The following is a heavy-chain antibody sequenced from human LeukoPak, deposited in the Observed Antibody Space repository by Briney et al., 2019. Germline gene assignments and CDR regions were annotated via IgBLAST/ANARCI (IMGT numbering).Heavy chain of an antibody. V-gene: IGHV4-34*01. CDR1: GGSFSGYY. Sequence: MASETLSLTCAAYGGSFSGYYWSWIRQPPGKGLEWIGEINHSGSTNYNPSLKSRVTISVDTSKNQFSLKLSSVTAADTAVYYCARTNRITMVRVYYYYGMDVWGQGTTVTVSS. CDR2: INHSGST. D-gene: IGHD3-10*01. J-gene: IGHJ6*02. CDR3: ARTNRITMVRVYYYYGMDV.